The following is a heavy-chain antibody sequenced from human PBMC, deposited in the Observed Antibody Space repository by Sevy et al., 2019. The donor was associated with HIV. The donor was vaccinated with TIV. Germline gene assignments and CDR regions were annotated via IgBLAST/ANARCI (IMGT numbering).Heavy chain of an antibody. CDR1: GYSISSGYY. D-gene: IGHD5-18*01. V-gene: IGHV4-38-2*02. J-gene: IGHJ4*02. CDR2: IYHSGST. CDR3: AGTASGYSYGVSGWAVDY. Sequence: SKTLSLTCTVSGYSISSGYYWGWIRQPPGKGLEWIGSIYHSGSTYYNPSLKSRVTISVDTSKNQFSLKLSSVTAADTAVYYCAGTASGYSYGVSGWAVDYWGQGTLVTVSS.